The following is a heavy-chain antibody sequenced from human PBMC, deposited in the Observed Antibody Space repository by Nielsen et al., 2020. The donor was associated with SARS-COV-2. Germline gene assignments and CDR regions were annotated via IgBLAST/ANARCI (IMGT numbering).Heavy chain of an antibody. Sequence: GESLKISCKASGYSFSSYWIAWVRQRPGKGLEWMGIIYPGDSETKYSPSFQGQVTMSVDKSLRTAYLQWRTLKASDTAMYYCARRHMIPFGAGTYHFDFWGQGTLVTVSS. CDR3: ARRHMIPFGAGTYHFDF. V-gene: IGHV5-51*01. CDR1: GYSFSSYW. J-gene: IGHJ4*02. D-gene: IGHD3-16*01. CDR2: IYPGDSET.